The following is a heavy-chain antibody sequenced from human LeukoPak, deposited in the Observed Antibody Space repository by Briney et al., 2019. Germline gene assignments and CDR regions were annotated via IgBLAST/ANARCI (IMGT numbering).Heavy chain of an antibody. CDR1: GFTFDDYG. J-gene: IGHJ6*03. V-gene: IGHV3-20*04. CDR3: ARAPRYYYYYYMDV. CDR2: INWNGGST. Sequence: GGSLRLSCAASGFTFDDYGMSWVRQAPGKGLEWVSGINWNGGSTGYADSVKGRFTISRDNAKNSLYLQMNSLRAEDTALYYCARAPRYYYYYYMDVWGKGTTVTVSS.